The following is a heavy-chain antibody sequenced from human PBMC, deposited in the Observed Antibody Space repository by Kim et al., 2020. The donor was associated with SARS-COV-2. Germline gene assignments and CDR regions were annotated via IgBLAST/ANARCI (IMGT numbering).Heavy chain of an antibody. D-gene: IGHD2-21*01. J-gene: IGHJ6*02. Sequence: GGSLRLSCAASGFTFRSYEMTWVRQAPGKGLDWVAYINDIGSTTHYADSVRGRFTISRDDAKGSLYLQMNSLRAEDTAVYYWARGDAIFNFYYGMDVWGRGTTVTVS. CDR3: ARGDAIFNFYYGMDV. CDR1: GFTFRSYE. CDR2: INDIGSTT. V-gene: IGHV3-48*03.